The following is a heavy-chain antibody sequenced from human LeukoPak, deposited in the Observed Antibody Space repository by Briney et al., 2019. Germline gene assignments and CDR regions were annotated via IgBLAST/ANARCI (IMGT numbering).Heavy chain of an antibody. D-gene: IGHD6-19*01. CDR2: IHYSGST. J-gene: IGHJ5*02. Sequence: SETLSLTCTVSGGSISSYYWSWIRQPPGKGLEWIGYIHYSGSTNYNPSLKSRVTISVDTSKNQFSLKLSSVTAADTAVYFCARLPRRGIAVAGTWFDPWGQGTLVTVSS. CDR1: GGSISSYY. V-gene: IGHV4-59*08. CDR3: ARLPRRGIAVAGTWFDP.